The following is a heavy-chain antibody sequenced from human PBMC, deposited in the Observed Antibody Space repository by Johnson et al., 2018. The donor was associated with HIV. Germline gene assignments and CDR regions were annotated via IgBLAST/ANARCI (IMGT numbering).Heavy chain of an antibody. Sequence: VQVVESGGGVVQPGGSLRLSCAASGFIFNSYGMHWVRQAPGKGLEWVAFIRYDGSNKYYADSVKGRFTISRDNSKNTLYLQMNSLRAEDTAVYYCARDTVTGSPAFDIWGQGTMVTVSS. V-gene: IGHV3-30*02. CDR2: IRYDGSNK. D-gene: IGHD1-20*01. CDR3: ARDTVTGSPAFDI. J-gene: IGHJ3*02. CDR1: GFIFNSYG.